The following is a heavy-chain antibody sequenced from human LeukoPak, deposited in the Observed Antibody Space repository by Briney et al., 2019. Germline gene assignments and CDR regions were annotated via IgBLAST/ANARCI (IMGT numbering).Heavy chain of an antibody. D-gene: IGHD4-17*01. CDR1: GGSIGNYY. CDR2: FYYSGTT. V-gene: IGHV4-59*01. CDR3: AKLTTGYGDYALYY. Sequence: SETLPLTCTVSGGSIGNYYWSWIRQSPAKGLDGIAFFYYSGTTTHSPSLNTRVTVSVDTSKNQFSLNLTPVTAADTAVYYCAKLTTGYGDYALYYWGQGILGAVSS. J-gene: IGHJ4*02.